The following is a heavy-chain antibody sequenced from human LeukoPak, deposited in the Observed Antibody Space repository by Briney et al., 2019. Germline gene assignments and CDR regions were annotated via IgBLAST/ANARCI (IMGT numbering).Heavy chain of an antibody. D-gene: IGHD3-9*01. CDR3: ATDLRYFDWLHF. J-gene: IGHJ5*01. V-gene: IGHV1-24*01. Sequence: ASVKVSCKVSGYTLTDLSIHWVRQAPGKGLEWMGGFDPEDGETIYAQKFQGRVTMTEDTSTDTAYMQLSSLRSEDTAVYYCATDLRYFDWLHFWGQGTLVTVSS. CDR1: GYTLTDLS. CDR2: FDPEDGET.